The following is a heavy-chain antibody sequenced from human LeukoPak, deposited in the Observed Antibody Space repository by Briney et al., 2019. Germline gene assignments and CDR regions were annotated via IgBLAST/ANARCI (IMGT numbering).Heavy chain of an antibody. V-gene: IGHV4-59*01. D-gene: IGHD6-19*01. CDR1: GGSISSYY. CDR2: IYYSGST. CDR3: AKDSWLVRGYYFDY. J-gene: IGHJ4*02. Sequence: PSETLSLTCTVSGGSISSYYWSWIRQPPGKGLEWIGYIYYSGSTNYNPSLKSRVTISVDTSKNQFSLKLSSVTAADTAVYYCAKDSWLVRGYYFDYWGQGTLVTVSS.